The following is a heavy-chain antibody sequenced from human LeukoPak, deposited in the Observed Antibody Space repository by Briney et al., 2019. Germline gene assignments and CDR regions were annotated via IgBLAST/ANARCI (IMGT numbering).Heavy chain of an antibody. CDR1: GFTFDDYA. CDR3: AKDMRRGYSYGYFYYYYGMDV. D-gene: IGHD5-18*01. Sequence: GGSLRLSCAASGFTFDDYAMHWVRQAPGKGLEWVSLISGDGGSTYYADSVKGRFTISRDNSKNSLYLQMNSLRTEDTALYYCAKDMRRGYSYGYFYYYYGMDVWGQGTTVTVSS. V-gene: IGHV3-43*02. J-gene: IGHJ6*02. CDR2: ISGDGGST.